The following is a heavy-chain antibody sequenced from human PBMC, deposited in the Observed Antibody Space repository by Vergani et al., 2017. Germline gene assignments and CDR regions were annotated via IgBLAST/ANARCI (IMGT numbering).Heavy chain of an antibody. CDR1: GGPISRGYYY. CDR2: VYASGST. Sequence: QVQLQESGPRLVKPSQTLSLTCTVSGGPISRGYYYWSWIRQPAGKGLEWIGRVYASGSTSYKPSLKSRVAMVADTSKSQFSLGPYSVTAADTAVYYCARENYYGESFDIWGQGTVVT. V-gene: IGHV4-61*02. D-gene: IGHD3-10*01. J-gene: IGHJ3*02. CDR3: ARENYYGESFDI.